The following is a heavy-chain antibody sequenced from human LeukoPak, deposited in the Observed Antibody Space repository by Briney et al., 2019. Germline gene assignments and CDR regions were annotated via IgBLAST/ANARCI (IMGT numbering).Heavy chain of an antibody. V-gene: IGHV4-34*01. J-gene: IGHJ4*02. CDR1: GGSLSGYY. CDR3: ARGGGSGTAMVTNY. CDR2: INPSGST. Sequence: SETLSLTCAVYGGSLSGYYWSWIRQPPGKGLEWIGEINPSGSTNYNPSLKSRVTISVDTSKNQFSLKLSSVTAADTAVYYCARGGGSGTAMVTNYWGQGTLVTVSS. D-gene: IGHD5-18*01.